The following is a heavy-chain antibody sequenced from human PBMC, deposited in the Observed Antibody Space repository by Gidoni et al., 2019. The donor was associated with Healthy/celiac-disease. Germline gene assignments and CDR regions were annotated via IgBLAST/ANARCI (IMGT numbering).Heavy chain of an antibody. CDR3: ARLPVTNWSFDY. J-gene: IGHJ4*02. CDR1: GGSISSSSYY. Sequence: QLQLQESGPGLVKPSETLSLTCTVSGGSISSSSYYWGWLRQPPGKGLEWIGNIYYRGRTYHNPALKSRVTISVDTSKNQFSLKLSSVTAADTAVYFCARLPVTNWSFDYWGQGTLVTVSS. V-gene: IGHV4-39*01. D-gene: IGHD1-1*01. CDR2: IYYRGRT.